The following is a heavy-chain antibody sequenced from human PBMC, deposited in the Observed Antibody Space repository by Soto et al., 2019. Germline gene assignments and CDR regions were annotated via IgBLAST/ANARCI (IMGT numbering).Heavy chain of an antibody. CDR1: GGSISSYH. J-gene: IGHJ6*02. D-gene: IGHD4-17*01. V-gene: IGHV4-59*01. CDR3: ARAIYADYARNYYHHGLDV. CDR2: VHPRGST. Sequence: QVQLQESGPGLVKPSETLSLTCTVSGGSISSYHWNWIRQPPGKGLEWLGYVHPRGSTNYNPSLKSRITISVDTSKNQFSLRLSSVAVMDTAVYFCARAIYADYARNYYHHGLDVWGRGTTVTVSS.